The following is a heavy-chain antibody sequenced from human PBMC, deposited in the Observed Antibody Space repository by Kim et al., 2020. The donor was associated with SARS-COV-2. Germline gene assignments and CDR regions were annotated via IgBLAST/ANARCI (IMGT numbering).Heavy chain of an antibody. V-gene: IGHV4-59*13. CDR3: ARGRTNQLAQV. Sequence: SETLSLTCTVSGGSISNYYWNWIRQPPGKELEWMGYIFYSGTTNYNPSLKSRVTISRDTSKNQFSLKLTSVTAADTAVYFCARGRTNQLAQVWGQGTLVT. J-gene: IGHJ4*02. CDR2: IFYSGTT. D-gene: IGHD2-2*01. CDR1: GGSISNYY.